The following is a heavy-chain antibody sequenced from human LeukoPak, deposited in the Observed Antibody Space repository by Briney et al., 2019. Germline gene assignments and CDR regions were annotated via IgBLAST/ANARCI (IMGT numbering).Heavy chain of an antibody. CDR2: MSGNGGST. CDR1: GFTFSNYV. V-gene: IGHV3-23*01. Sequence: GGSLRLSCAASGFTFSNYVMRWVRQAPGKGLEWVSTMSGNGGSTYYADSVKGRFTISRDNSKNTLYLQMNSLRAEDTAVYYCARGVVVHYYFDYWGQGTLVTVSS. CDR3: ARGVVVHYYFDY. D-gene: IGHD2-15*01. J-gene: IGHJ4*02.